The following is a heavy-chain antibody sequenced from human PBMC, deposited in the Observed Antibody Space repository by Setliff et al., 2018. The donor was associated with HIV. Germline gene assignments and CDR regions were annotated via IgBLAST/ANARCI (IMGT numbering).Heavy chain of an antibody. Sequence: PGGSLRLSCETSGFIFTNAWMSWVRQSPRKGLEWLARIKSKSDGGTTSYAASVKDRFIISRDESKTALFLQMNSLRTEDAAIYYCALMLRGIPFWGRGTLVTVSS. D-gene: IGHD3-10*01. CDR1: GFIFTNAW. V-gene: IGHV3-15*01. CDR3: ALMLRGIPF. CDR2: IKSKSDGGTT. J-gene: IGHJ4*02.